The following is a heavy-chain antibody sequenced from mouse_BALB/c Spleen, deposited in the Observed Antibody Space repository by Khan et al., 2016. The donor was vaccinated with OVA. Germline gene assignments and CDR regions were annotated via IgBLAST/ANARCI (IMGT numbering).Heavy chain of an antibody. V-gene: IGHV5-17*02. J-gene: IGHJ2*01. CDR2: ISGDSNTI. CDR3: ATCYVYGYYFDY. CDR1: GFTFSSYG. Sequence: EVQVVESGGGLVQPGGSRKLSCAASGFTFSSYGMHWVRQAPEKGLEWVAYISGDSNTIYYEDTVKGRVTISRDNPKNTLFLQLTSLMSEDTARYYFATCYVYGYYFDYWGPGTTLTVSS. D-gene: IGHD1-1*01.